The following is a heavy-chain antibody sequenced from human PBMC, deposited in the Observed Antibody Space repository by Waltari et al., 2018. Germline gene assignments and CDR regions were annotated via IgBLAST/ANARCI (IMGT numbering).Heavy chain of an antibody. V-gene: IGHV4-39*07. CDR3: ARDIKYCSGGSCYQSRAFDI. Sequence: QLQLQESGPGLVKPSETLSLTCTVSGGSISSSSYYWGWIRQPPGKGLEWIGSIYYSGSTYYNPSLKSRVTISVDTSKNQFSLKLSSVTAADTAVYYCARDIKYCSGGSCYQSRAFDIWGQGTMVTVSS. CDR1: GGSISSSSYY. CDR2: IYYSGST. D-gene: IGHD2-15*01. J-gene: IGHJ3*02.